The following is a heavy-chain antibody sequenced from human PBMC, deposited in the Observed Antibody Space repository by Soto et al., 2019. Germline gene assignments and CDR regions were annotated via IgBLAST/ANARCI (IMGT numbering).Heavy chain of an antibody. J-gene: IGHJ4*02. Sequence: QVHLVQSGGEVKKPGASVKVSCKASGYTFNRHGITWVRQAPGHGLEWMGWISGYNGDINYEQKFQGRVTLSSDTLTSTVYLELKSLRFDDTAVYYCARVRIVGAREIDFWGQGILVTVSS. CDR1: GYTFNRHG. CDR2: ISGYNGDI. CDR3: ARVRIVGAREIDF. D-gene: IGHD1-26*01. V-gene: IGHV1-18*04.